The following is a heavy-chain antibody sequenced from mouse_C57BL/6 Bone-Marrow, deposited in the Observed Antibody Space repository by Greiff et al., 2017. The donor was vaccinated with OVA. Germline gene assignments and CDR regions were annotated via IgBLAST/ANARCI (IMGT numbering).Heavy chain of an antibody. CDR1: GYPFTSYW. J-gene: IGHJ4*01. CDR2: IYPGSGST. V-gene: IGHV1-55*01. CDR3: ARDSNYFYAMDY. Sequence: QVQLQQPGAELVKPGASVQMSCKASGYPFTSYWITWVKPRPGQGLEWIGDIYPGSGSTNYHEKFKSKATLPVDTSSRTAYMQLSSLTSEDSAVYYCARDSNYFYAMDYWGQGTSVTVSS. D-gene: IGHD2-5*01.